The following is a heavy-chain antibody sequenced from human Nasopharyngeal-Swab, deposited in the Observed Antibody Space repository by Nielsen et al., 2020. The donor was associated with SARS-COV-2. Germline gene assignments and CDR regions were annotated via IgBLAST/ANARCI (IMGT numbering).Heavy chain of an antibody. J-gene: IGHJ6*02. CDR3: ARGRDGDYGGPGGMDV. V-gene: IGHV4-39*01. CDR2: IYYSGST. D-gene: IGHD4-17*01. Sequence: RQAPGKGLEWIGSIYYSGSTYYNPSLKSRVTISVDTSKNQFSLKLSSVTAADTAVYYCARGRDGDYGGPGGMDVWGQGTTVTVSS.